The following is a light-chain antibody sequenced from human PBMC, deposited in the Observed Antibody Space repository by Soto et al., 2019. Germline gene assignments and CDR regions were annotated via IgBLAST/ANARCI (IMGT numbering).Light chain of an antibody. Sequence: TVMPESPATLSVSPGERATLSCRASQSVNSNLAWYQQESGQPPRLLVFGASTRATGVPARFSGSGSGTEFTLTISGLQSEDFAVYFCQQYASCPPTFGGGTKVDIK. CDR2: GAS. CDR3: QQYASCPPT. J-gene: IGKJ4*01. V-gene: IGKV3-15*01. CDR1: QSVNSN.